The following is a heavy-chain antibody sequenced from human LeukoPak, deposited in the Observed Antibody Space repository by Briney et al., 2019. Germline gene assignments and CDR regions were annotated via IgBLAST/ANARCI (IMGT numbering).Heavy chain of an antibody. J-gene: IGHJ4*02. CDR3: AREGTSMTTVTTGFDY. V-gene: IGHV3-23*01. CDR2: ISGSGGST. Sequence: PGGSLRLSCAASGFTFSSYAMSWVRQAPGKGLEWVSAISGSGGSTYYADSVKGRFTISRDNSKNTLYLQMNSLRAEDTAVYYCAREGTSMTTVTTGFDYWGQGTLVTVSS. CDR1: GFTFSSYA. D-gene: IGHD4-11*01.